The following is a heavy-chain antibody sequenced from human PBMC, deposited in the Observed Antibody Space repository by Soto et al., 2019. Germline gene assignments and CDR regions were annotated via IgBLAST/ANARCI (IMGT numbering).Heavy chain of an antibody. V-gene: IGHV1-18*01. D-gene: IGHD6-13*01. CDR2: ISAYNGNT. J-gene: IGHJ4*02. CDR3: ARDWRGLAAAWTFDY. Sequence: ASVKVSCKASGYTFASYGSRWVRQAPGQRLEWMGWISAYNGNTNYAQKLKGRVTMTTDTSTSTAYMELRSLRSDYTAVYYFARDWRGLAAAWTFDYWGQGTLVTGSS. CDR1: GYTFASYG.